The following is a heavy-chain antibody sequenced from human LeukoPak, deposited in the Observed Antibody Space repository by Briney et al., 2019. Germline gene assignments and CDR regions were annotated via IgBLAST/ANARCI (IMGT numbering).Heavy chain of an antibody. CDR3: ATYDTSTGSTDY. J-gene: IGHJ4*02. D-gene: IGHD3-9*01. V-gene: IGHV3-7*01. CDR2: IKQDGSDK. CDR1: GFSFTTYW. Sequence: GGSLRLSCGASGFSFTTYWMGWVRQAPGKGLEWVANIKQDGSDKYYVDSVKGRFTISRDNAKNSLYLQMNSLRDEDTAVYYCATYDTSTGSTDYWVQGTLVTVSS.